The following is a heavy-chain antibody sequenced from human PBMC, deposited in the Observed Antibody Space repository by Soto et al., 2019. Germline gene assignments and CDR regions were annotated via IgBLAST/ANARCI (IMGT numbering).Heavy chain of an antibody. CDR3: AHSPQGYYYGSWSYFDY. J-gene: IGHJ4*02. CDR2: IYWDDDK. D-gene: IGHD3-10*01. CDR1: GFSLSTSGVG. V-gene: IGHV2-5*02. Sequence: QITLKESGPTLVKPTQTLTLTCTFSGFSLSTSGVGVGWIRQPPGKALEWLALIYWDDDKRYSPSLKSRLTITKDTSKNQVVLTMTNMDPVDTATYYCAHSPQGYYYGSWSYFDYWRQGTLVTVSS.